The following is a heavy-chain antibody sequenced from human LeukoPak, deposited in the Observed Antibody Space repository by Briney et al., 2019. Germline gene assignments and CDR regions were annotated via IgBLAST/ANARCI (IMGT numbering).Heavy chain of an antibody. J-gene: IGHJ4*02. V-gene: IGHV3-30*02. CDR2: IRYDGSNK. CDR1: GFTFSSYG. Sequence: PGGSLRLSCAASGFTFSSYGMHWVRQAPGKGLEWVAFIRYDGSNKYYADSVKGRFTISRDNSKNTLYLQMNSLRAEDTAVYYCAKDIIAVAGMIDYWGQGTLVTVSS. CDR3: AKDIIAVAGMIDY. D-gene: IGHD6-19*01.